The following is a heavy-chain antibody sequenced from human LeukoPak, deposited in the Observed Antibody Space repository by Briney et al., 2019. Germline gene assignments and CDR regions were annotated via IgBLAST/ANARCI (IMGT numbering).Heavy chain of an antibody. V-gene: IGHV4-31*03. D-gene: IGHD4-17*01. CDR1: GGAINSGGYY. Sequence: PSETLSLTCIVSGGAINSGGYYWNWIRQRPGKGLEWVGSMYNNGNTFYSPSLESRATISVDTSKNQFSLKLSSVTAADTAVYYCARVNDYGDPYFDYWGQGTLVTVSS. CDR3: ARVNDYGDPYFDY. CDR2: MYNNGNT. J-gene: IGHJ4*02.